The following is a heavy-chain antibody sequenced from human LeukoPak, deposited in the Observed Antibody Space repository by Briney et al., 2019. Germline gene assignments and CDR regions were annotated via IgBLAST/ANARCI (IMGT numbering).Heavy chain of an antibody. V-gene: IGHV6-1*01. CDR2: AYYRSKWYN. Sequence: SQTLSLTCAISGDSVSSNSAAWNWIRQSPSRGLEWLGRAYYRSKWYNDYAVSVKSRITINPDTSKSQFSLQLNSVTPEDTAVYYCARAYCSGGSCYSDYWSQGTLATVSS. CDR3: ARAYCSGGSCYSDY. CDR1: GDSVSSNSAA. J-gene: IGHJ4*02. D-gene: IGHD2-15*01.